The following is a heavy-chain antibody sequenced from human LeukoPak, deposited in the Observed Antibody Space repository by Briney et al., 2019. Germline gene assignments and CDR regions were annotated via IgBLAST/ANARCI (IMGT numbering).Heavy chain of an antibody. V-gene: IGHV1-18*01. CDR1: GYTFTSYG. CDR2: ISAYNGNT. CDR3: AKNNTMVRGVNSYYYYYMDV. Sequence: ASVKVSCKASGYTFTSYGISWVRQAPGQGLEWMGWISAYNGNTNYAQKLQGRVTMTTDTSTSTAYMELRSLRSGDTAVYYCAKNNTMVRGVNSYYYYYMDVWGKGTTVTVSS. J-gene: IGHJ6*03. D-gene: IGHD3-10*01.